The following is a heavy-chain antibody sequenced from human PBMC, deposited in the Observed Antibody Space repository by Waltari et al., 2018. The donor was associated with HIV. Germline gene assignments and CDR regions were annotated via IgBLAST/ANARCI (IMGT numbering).Heavy chain of an antibody. V-gene: IGHV1-69*12. D-gene: IGHD3-16*01. J-gene: IGHJ6*02. Sequence: QVQLVQSGAEVKKPGSSVKVSCKASGDTFSSYAISWVRQAPGQGLAWMGGIIPVLGTTNYAQKFQGRVTITADESTSTAYMELSSLRSEDTAVYYCASPISPGGMYYYGMDVWGQGTTVTVSS. CDR2: IIPVLGTT. CDR1: GDTFSSYA. CDR3: ASPISPGGMYYYGMDV.